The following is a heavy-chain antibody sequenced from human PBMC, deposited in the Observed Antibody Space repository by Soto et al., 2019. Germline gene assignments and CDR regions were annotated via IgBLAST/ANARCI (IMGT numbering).Heavy chain of an antibody. CDR2: TDINRGL. V-gene: IGHV4-59*08. D-gene: IGHD3-22*01. CDR3: ARRASEDSRGFYSWFGP. Sequence: SETLYLTCNVSGGSISGDYWSWIRQPPGKGLEWIEYTDINRGLTYNPSLKSRLTISLDKSKNQFSLKMTSVTSADTSFYYCARRASEDSRGFYSWFGPWGQGILVTVSS. J-gene: IGHJ5*02. CDR1: GGSISGDY.